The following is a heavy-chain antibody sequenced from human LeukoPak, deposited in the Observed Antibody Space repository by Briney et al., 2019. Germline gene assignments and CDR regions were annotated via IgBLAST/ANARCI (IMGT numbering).Heavy chain of an antibody. Sequence: GGALRLSCAASGVTFSTYSMNWVRQAPGEGLEWVSSISSSSSHIHSAASMKGRLTISREHAKNSLYLQMNRLRAEDTAVYYCAREVMVRGEYGFDYWGQGTLVTVSS. CDR3: AREVMVRGEYGFDY. CDR2: ISSSSSHI. CDR1: GVTFSTYS. J-gene: IGHJ4*02. D-gene: IGHD3-10*01. V-gene: IGHV3-21*01.